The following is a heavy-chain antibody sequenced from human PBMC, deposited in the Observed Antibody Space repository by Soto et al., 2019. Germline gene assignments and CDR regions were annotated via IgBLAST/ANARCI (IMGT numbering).Heavy chain of an antibody. J-gene: IGHJ4*02. CDR3: ARGGIAARRVFIY. D-gene: IGHD6-6*01. V-gene: IGHV3-7*01. CDR2: IKQDGSEK. Sequence: PGGSLRLSCAASGFTFSSYWMSWVRQAPGKGLEWVANIKQDGSEKYYVDSVKGRFTISRDNAKNSLYLQMNSLRAEDTAVYYCARGGIAARRVFIYWGQGTLVTVS. CDR1: GFTFSSYW.